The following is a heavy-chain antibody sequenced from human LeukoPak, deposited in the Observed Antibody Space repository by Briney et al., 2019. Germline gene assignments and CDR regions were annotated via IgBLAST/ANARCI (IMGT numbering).Heavy chain of an antibody. CDR2: INPNSGDT. V-gene: IGHV1-2*02. CDR1: GYAFTSYY. CDR3: ARGPLINSRGRHAHFDF. D-gene: IGHD3-22*01. Sequence: AASVKVSCKASGYAFTSYYIQWVRQAPGQGLECMGWINPNSGDTHFARNFQDTVTMTRDTSITTVYMSLTRLTSADTAVYYCARGPLINSRGRHAHFDFWGQGTLVTVSS. J-gene: IGHJ4*02.